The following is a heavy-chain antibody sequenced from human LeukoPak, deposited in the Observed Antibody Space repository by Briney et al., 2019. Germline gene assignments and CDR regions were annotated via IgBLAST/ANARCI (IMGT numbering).Heavy chain of an antibody. Sequence: GGSLRLSCAASGFTFSSYGMHWVRQAPGKGLEWVAVISYDGSNKYYADSVKGRFTISRDNSKNTLYLQMNSLRAEDTAVYYCAKVGAGVYCSSTSCYGHGMDVWGQGTTVTVSS. CDR3: AKVGAGVYCSSTSCYGHGMDV. D-gene: IGHD2-2*01. CDR2: ISYDGSNK. J-gene: IGHJ6*02. V-gene: IGHV3-30*18. CDR1: GFTFSSYG.